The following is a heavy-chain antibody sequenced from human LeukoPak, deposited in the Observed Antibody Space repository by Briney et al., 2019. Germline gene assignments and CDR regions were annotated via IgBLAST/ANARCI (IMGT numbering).Heavy chain of an antibody. Sequence: SETLSLTCTVSGYSISSGYYWGWIRQPPGKGLEWIGEINHSGSTNYNPSLKSRVTISVDTSKNQFSLTLSSVTAADTAVYYCARVARCTSCFDVDYWGQGTLVTVSS. CDR2: INHSGST. D-gene: IGHD2-2*01. CDR3: ARVARCTSCFDVDY. V-gene: IGHV4-38-2*02. J-gene: IGHJ4*02. CDR1: GYSISSGYY.